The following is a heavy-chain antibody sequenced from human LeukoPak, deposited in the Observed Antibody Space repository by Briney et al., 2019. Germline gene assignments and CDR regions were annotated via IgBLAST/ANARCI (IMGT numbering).Heavy chain of an antibody. CDR3: ARRHSMVRGVYDY. Sequence: SETLSLTCAVSGYSISSSNWWGWIRPPPGKGLEWIGYIYYSGSTNYNPSLKSRVTISVDTSKNQFSLKLSSVTAADTAVYYCARRHSMVRGVYDYWGQGTLVTVSS. CDR2: IYYSGST. D-gene: IGHD3-10*01. J-gene: IGHJ4*02. CDR1: GYSISSSNW. V-gene: IGHV4-28*01.